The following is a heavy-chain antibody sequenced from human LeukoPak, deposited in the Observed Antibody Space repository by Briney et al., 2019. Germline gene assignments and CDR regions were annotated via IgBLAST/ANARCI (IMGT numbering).Heavy chain of an antibody. J-gene: IGHJ5*02. CDR3: ARRRGEFDP. V-gene: IGHV4-30-4*01. D-gene: IGHD3-10*01. CDR1: GGSISSGDYY. CDR2: IYYSGST. Sequence: SETLSLTCTVSGGSISSGDYYWRWIRQPPGKGLEWIGYIYYSGSTYYNPSLKSQVTITVDTSKNQFSLKLSSVTAADTAVYYCARRRGEFDPWGQGTLVTVSS.